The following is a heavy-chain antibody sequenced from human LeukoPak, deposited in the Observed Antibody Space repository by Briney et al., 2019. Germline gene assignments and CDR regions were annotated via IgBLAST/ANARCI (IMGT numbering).Heavy chain of an antibody. V-gene: IGHV3-7*01. CDR3: ARVWGYYFDY. J-gene: IGHJ4*02. CDR1: GFTFSSYL. D-gene: IGHD3-16*01. Sequence: GGSLRLSCGASGFTFSSYLMSWVRQAPGKGLEWVANIEQDGSEKYYVDSVKGRFTISRDNAKNSLYLQMNSLRAEDTAVYYCARVWGYYFDYWGQGTLVTVSS. CDR2: IEQDGSEK.